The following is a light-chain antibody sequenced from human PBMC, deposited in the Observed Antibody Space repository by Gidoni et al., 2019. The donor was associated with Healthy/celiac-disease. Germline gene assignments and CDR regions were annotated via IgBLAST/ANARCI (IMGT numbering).Light chain of an antibody. J-gene: IGKJ1*01. Sequence: DIQMTQSPSTLSASVGDRVTITCRASQSISSLLAWYQQKPGKAPKLLIYKASSLESGVTSRFSGSGSGTEFTLTISSLQPDDFATYYCQQYNSYLWTFXQXTKVEIK. CDR2: KAS. V-gene: IGKV1-5*03. CDR3: QQYNSYLWT. CDR1: QSISSL.